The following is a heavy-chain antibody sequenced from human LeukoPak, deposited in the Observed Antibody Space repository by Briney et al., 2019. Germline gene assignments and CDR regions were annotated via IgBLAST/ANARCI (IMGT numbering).Heavy chain of an antibody. CDR1: GFTFRNYW. CDR3: ARDRGRYSGYLWRDPLDL. Sequence: PGGSLRLSCVASGFTFRNYWMSWVRQAPGKGPEWLVNIEENGNGKYYVDSVKGRFTVSRDNAKNSLYLQMNSLRVEDTAVYYCARDRGRYSGYLWRDPLDLWGRGAMVTVSS. D-gene: IGHD3-22*01. V-gene: IGHV3-7*01. CDR2: IEENGNGK. J-gene: IGHJ3*01.